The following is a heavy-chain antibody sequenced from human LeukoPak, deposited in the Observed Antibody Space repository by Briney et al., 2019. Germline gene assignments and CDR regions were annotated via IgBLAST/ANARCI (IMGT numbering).Heavy chain of an antibody. D-gene: IGHD3-9*01. J-gene: IGHJ6*03. V-gene: IGHV1-2*02. CDR1: GYTFTGYY. Sequence: ASVKVSCKSSGYTFTGYYMHWVRQAPGQGLEWMGWINPNSGGTNYAQKFQGRVTMTRDTSISTAYMELSRLRSDDTAVYYCARGFRYYDILTGPNYYMDVWGKGTTVTISS. CDR3: ARGFRYYDILTGPNYYMDV. CDR2: INPNSGGT.